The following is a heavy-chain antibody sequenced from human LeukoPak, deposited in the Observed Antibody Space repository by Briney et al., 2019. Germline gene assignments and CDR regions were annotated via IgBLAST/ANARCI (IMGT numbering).Heavy chain of an antibody. J-gene: IGHJ4*02. D-gene: IGHD1-26*01. Sequence: GASVKVSCKASGYTFTSYDINWVRQATGQGLEWMGWMNPNSGNTGYAQKFQGRVTMTRNTSISTAYMELSSLRSEDTAVYCCARTSDSGSYLDYYFDYWGQGTLVTVSS. CDR3: ARTSDSGSYLDYYFDY. CDR2: MNPNSGNT. V-gene: IGHV1-8*01. CDR1: GYTFTSYD.